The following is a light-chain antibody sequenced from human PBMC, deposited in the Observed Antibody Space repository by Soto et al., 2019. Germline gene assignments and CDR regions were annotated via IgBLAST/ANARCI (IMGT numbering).Light chain of an antibody. Sequence: EIVMTQSPATLSVSPGERATLSCRASQSVSSNLAWYQQKPGQAPRLLIYGASTRATGIPARFSGSGSGTEFPLTISSLQSEDFAVYYCQQYNNWPRITFGPGTKVDIK. J-gene: IGKJ3*01. V-gene: IGKV3-15*01. CDR1: QSVSSN. CDR3: QQYNNWPRIT. CDR2: GAS.